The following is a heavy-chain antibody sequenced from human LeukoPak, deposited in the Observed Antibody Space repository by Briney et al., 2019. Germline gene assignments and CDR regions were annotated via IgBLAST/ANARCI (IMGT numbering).Heavy chain of an antibody. CDR2: TSANNDDT. V-gene: IGHV1-18*01. CDR3: ARDWDSRNDYFDP. D-gene: IGHD1-1*01. Sequence: ASVKLSCKASGYTFTSYGISWVRHAPGQGLEWMGWTSANNDDTNYAEALQGRLTMTTDISTSTAYMELTSLRSDDTAVYYCARDWDSRNDYFDPWGQGTLVIVSS. CDR1: GYTFTSYG. J-gene: IGHJ4*02.